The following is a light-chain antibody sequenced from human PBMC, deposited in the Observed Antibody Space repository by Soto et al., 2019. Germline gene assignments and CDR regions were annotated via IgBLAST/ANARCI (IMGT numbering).Light chain of an antibody. CDR2: AAS. CDR3: QKYNSGLIT. Sequence: DLQMTQSPSSLSASLGDSVTITCRASQGIRNDLGWYQQKPGKAPKRLIYAASSLQSGVPYRLSGSGSGTDFTLTISSLQPEDVAIYYCQKYNSGLITCGQGTRLDIK. CDR1: QGIRND. J-gene: IGKJ5*01. V-gene: IGKV1-27*01.